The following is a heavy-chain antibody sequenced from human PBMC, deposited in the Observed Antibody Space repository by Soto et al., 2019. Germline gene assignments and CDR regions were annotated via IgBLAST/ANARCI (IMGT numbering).Heavy chain of an antibody. CDR1: GFTFSSYW. CDR2: INSYGSGI. CDR3: ASPKGYCSGGSCQYFQH. J-gene: IGHJ1*01. D-gene: IGHD2-15*01. V-gene: IGHV3-74*01. Sequence: GGSLRLSCAASGFTFSSYWMHWVRQAPGKGLVWVSRINSYGSGINYADSVKGRFTISRDNAKNTLFLQMNSLRAEDTAVYYCASPKGYCSGGSCQYFQHWGQGTLVTVSS.